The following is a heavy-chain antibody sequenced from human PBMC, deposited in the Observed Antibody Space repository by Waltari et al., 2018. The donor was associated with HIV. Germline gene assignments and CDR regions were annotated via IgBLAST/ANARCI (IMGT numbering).Heavy chain of an antibody. J-gene: IGHJ4*02. V-gene: IGHV1-2*02. CDR2: INCDTGAT. CDR1: GYTFTTHY. CDR3: ARRKSSSSRAFDS. Sequence: QVQLVQSGAAVKKSGASVRVTCTASGYTFTTHYIHWVRPAPGQGLEWMGWINCDTGATQYAQRFQGRVTMTRDTSITSAYMELSRLKTDDTALYFCARRKSSSSRAFDSWGQGTLVTVSS. D-gene: IGHD2-2*01.